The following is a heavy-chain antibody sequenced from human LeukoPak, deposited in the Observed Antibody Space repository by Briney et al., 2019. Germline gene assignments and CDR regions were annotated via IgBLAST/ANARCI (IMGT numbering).Heavy chain of an antibody. D-gene: IGHD5-12*01. Sequence: SETLSLTCAVSGGSFSGFYWSWIRQPPGKGLEWIGYIYYSGSTNYSPSLKSRVTISVDTSKNQFSLKLSSVTAADTAVYYCARGGYSGYDFLFDYWGQGTLVTVSS. J-gene: IGHJ4*02. CDR1: GGSFSGFY. CDR3: ARGGYSGYDFLFDY. CDR2: IYYSGST. V-gene: IGHV4-59*01.